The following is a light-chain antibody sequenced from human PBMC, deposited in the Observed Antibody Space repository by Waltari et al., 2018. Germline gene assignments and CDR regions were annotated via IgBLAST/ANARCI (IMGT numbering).Light chain of an antibody. CDR2: DVT. V-gene: IGLV2-14*03. J-gene: IGLJ2*01. Sequence: QSALTQPASVSGSPGQSITISCTGTSSDVGGYNYVSWYQQHPGTAPKLMIYDVTNRPSGVSNRFSGSKSGNTASLTISGLQAEDEADYYCSSYTSSGTGVLFGGGTKLSVL. CDR3: SSYTSSGTGVL. CDR1: SSDVGGYNY.